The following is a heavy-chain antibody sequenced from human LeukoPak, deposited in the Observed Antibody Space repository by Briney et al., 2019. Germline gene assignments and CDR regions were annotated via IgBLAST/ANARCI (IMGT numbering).Heavy chain of an antibody. Sequence: SETLSLTCAVSGYSISSGSYCGRIRQPPGKGLEWIGNMYHSGSTYSNPSLKSRVTISVDTSKNQFSLRLRSVTAADTAVYYCARLRVIDSSGFYYVDYWGQGTLVTVSS. J-gene: IGHJ4*02. CDR2: MYHSGST. V-gene: IGHV4-38-2*01. CDR1: GYSISSGSY. D-gene: IGHD3-22*01. CDR3: ARLRVIDSSGFYYVDY.